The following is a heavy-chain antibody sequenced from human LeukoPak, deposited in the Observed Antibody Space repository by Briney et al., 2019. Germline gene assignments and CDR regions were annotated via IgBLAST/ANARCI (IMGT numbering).Heavy chain of an antibody. CDR3: ARKAVATAGIALDN. D-gene: IGHD6-19*01. J-gene: IGHJ4*02. V-gene: IGHV3-23*01. CDR1: GFTFRNYA. Sequence: GASLRLSCAASGFTFRNYAMSWVRQAPGKGLEWVSHINHGDNNTFYADSVKGRFTLSRDSSKNTLYLLMNSLRAEDTAIYYCARKAVATAGIALDNWGQGTVVTVSS. CDR2: INHGDNNT.